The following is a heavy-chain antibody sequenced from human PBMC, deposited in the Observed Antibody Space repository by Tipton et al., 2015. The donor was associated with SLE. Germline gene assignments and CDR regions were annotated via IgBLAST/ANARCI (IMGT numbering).Heavy chain of an antibody. J-gene: IGHJ4*02. CDR2: IYYSGST. CDR1: GGSISSSSYY. Sequence: TVSLSCTVSGGSISSSSYYWGWIRQPPGKGLEWIGSIYYSGSTYYNPSLKSRVTISVDTSKNQFSLKLSSVTAADTAVYYWARGEYSSSWYPFDYWGQGTLVTVSS. V-gene: IGHV4-39*01. CDR3: ARGEYSSSWYPFDY. D-gene: IGHD6-13*01.